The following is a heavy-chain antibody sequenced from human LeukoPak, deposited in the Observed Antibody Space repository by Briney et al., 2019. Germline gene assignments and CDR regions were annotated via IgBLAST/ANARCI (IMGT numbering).Heavy chain of an antibody. Sequence: GGSLRLSCAASGFTFSSYSMNWVRQAPGKGLEWVSSISSSSSYIYYADSVKGRFTISRDNAKNSLSLQMNSLKAEDTAVYYCARDHDWDYMDVWGKGTTVTVSS. D-gene: IGHD3-9*01. CDR1: GFTFSSYS. J-gene: IGHJ6*03. CDR2: ISSSSSYI. CDR3: ARDHDWDYMDV. V-gene: IGHV3-21*01.